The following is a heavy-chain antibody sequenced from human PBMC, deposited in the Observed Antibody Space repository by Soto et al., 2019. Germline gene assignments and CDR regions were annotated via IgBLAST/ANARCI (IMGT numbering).Heavy chain of an antibody. CDR2: IKQDGSVK. Sequence: GGSLRLSRAASGFAYSSYWMSWVRQAPGKGLEWVANIKQDGSVKYYVDSVKGRFTISRDNAKNSLYLQMNSLRAEDTAVYFCARIGYSSSSFDYWGPGTLVTVSS. J-gene: IGHJ4*02. D-gene: IGHD6-6*01. CDR3: ARIGYSSSSFDY. V-gene: IGHV3-7*01. CDR1: GFAYSSYW.